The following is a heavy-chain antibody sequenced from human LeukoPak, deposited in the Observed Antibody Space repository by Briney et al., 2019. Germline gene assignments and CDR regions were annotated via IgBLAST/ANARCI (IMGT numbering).Heavy chain of an antibody. CDR3: ARGDQLLYGSYNWFDP. CDR2: IIPIFGTA. D-gene: IGHD2-2*02. CDR1: GGTFTSYA. V-gene: IGHV1-69*01. J-gene: IGHJ5*02. Sequence: SVKVSCKASGGTFTSYAISWVRQAPGQGLEWMGGIIPIFGTANYAQKFQGRVTITADESTSTAYMELSSLRSEDTAVYYCARGDQLLYGSYNWFDPWGQGTLVTVSS.